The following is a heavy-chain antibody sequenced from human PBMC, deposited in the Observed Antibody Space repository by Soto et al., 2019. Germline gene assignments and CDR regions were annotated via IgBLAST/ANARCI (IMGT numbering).Heavy chain of an antibody. V-gene: IGHV3-23*01. CDR1: GLTFSSYA. D-gene: IGHD3-10*01. CDR3: ATKSYGPGVDS. J-gene: IGHJ4*02. CDR2: ISASGDTT. Sequence: PGGSLRLSCAGSGLTFSSYAMNWVRQAPGKGLEWVSVISASGDTTYYADSVTGRFTISRDNSKSTLYLQMNGLRAEDTAVESCATKSYGPGVDSWGQGTLVTVSS.